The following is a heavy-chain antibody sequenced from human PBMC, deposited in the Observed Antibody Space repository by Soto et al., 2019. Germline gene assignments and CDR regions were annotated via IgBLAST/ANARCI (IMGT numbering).Heavy chain of an antibody. D-gene: IGHD3-10*01. Sequence: QVQLQESGPGLVKPAQTLSLTCTVSGGSISSGSYYWSWIRQHPGKGLEWIGYIYYSGSTYYNPSLKSRVTISVDTSKNQFSLKLSSVTAADTAVYYCAREGGYYGSGSNGGFYWGQGTLVTVSS. J-gene: IGHJ4*02. CDR2: IYYSGST. CDR3: AREGGYYGSGSNGGFY. CDR1: GGSISSGSYY. V-gene: IGHV4-31*03.